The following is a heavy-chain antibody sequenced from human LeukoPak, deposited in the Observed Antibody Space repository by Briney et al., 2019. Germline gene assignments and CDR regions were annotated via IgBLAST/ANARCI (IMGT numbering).Heavy chain of an antibody. D-gene: IGHD3-9*01. CDR3: ATRVLRYFDWLKGTYAFDI. CDR1: GYTLSELS. J-gene: IGHJ3*02. V-gene: IGHV1-24*01. Sequence: GASVKVSCKVSGYTLSELSMHWVRQAPGKGLEWMGGFDPEDGETIYAQKFQGRVTMTEDTSTDTAYMELSSLRSEDTAVYYCATRVLRYFDWLKGTYAFDIWGQGTMVTVSS. CDR2: FDPEDGET.